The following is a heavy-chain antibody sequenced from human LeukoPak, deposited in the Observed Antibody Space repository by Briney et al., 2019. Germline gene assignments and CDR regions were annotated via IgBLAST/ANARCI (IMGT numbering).Heavy chain of an antibody. CDR3: AREDRGCTNGVCADNPPPLNY. V-gene: IGHV1-46*01. D-gene: IGHD2-8*01. J-gene: IGHJ4*02. Sequence: GASVKVSCKASGYTFTSYYMHWVRQAPGQGLEWVGIINPSGGSTSYAKKFQGRVTMTRDTSTSTVYMELSSLRSEDTAVYYCAREDRGCTNGVCADNPPPLNYWGQGTLVTVSS. CDR1: GYTFTSYY. CDR2: INPSGGST.